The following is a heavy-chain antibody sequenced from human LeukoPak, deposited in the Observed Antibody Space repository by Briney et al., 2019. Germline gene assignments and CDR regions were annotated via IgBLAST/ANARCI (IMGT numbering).Heavy chain of an antibody. Sequence: GGSLRLSCAASGFTFSTYTMSWVRQAPGKGLEWVSSVTGNGDNTFHADSVKGRFTISRDNSKNMLYLQINSLRAEDTAVYYCARDRNYFEALHRSYWGQGTLVTVSS. V-gene: IGHV3-23*01. CDR3: ARDRNYFEALHRSY. CDR1: GFTFSTYT. D-gene: IGHD3-10*01. CDR2: VTGNGDNT. J-gene: IGHJ4*02.